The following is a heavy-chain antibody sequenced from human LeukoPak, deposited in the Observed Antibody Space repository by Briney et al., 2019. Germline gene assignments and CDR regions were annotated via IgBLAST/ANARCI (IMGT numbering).Heavy chain of an antibody. CDR2: ISSSSSTI. V-gene: IGHV3-48*01. D-gene: IGHD3-22*01. CDR1: GFTFSSYI. CDR3: ARCGAGGLINYYSERYFDY. J-gene: IGHJ4*02. Sequence: GGSLRLSCAASGFTFSSYIMNWVRQAPGKGLEWVSYISSSSSTIYYADSVKGRFTISRDNGKNSLSLQVNSLRADDTAVYYCARCGAGGLINYYSERYFDYWGQGTLVTVSS.